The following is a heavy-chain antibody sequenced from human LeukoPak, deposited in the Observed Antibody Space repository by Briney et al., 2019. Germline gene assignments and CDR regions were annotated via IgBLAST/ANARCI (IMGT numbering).Heavy chain of an antibody. CDR2: INPNSGGT. CDR3: ARDGPSYGDYVRSAFDI. D-gene: IGHD4-17*01. Sequence: ASVKVSCKASGYTFTGYYMHWVRQAPGQGLEWMGWINPNSGGTNYAQKFQGRVTMTRDTSISTAYMELSRLRSDDTAVYYFARDGPSYGDYVRSAFDIWGQGTMVTVSS. V-gene: IGHV1-2*02. J-gene: IGHJ3*02. CDR1: GYTFTGYY.